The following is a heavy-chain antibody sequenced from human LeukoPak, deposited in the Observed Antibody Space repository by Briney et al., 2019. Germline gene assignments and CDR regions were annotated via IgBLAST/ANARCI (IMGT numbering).Heavy chain of an antibody. V-gene: IGHV3-21*01. D-gene: IGHD1-14*01. Sequence: PGGSLRLSCAASGFSFSTYEMNWVRQAPGKGLEWVSSISSSSSYIYYADSVKGRFTISRDNAKNSLYLQMNSLRAEDTAVYYCARDMDRADYWGQGTLVTVSS. J-gene: IGHJ4*02. CDR2: ISSSSSYI. CDR1: GFSFSTYE. CDR3: ARDMDRADY.